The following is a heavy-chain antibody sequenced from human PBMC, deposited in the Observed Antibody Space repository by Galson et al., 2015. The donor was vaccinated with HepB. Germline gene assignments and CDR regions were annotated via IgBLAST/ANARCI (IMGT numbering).Heavy chain of an antibody. CDR2: ISYDGSNK. Sequence: SLRLSCAASGFTFSSYGMHWVRQAPGKGLEWVAVISYDGSNKYYADSVKGRFTISRDNSKNTLYLQMNSLRAEDTAVYYCANTGYGDPNDWYFDLWGRGTLVTVSS. CDR1: GFTFSSYG. V-gene: IGHV3-30*18. CDR3: ANTGYGDPNDWYFDL. J-gene: IGHJ2*01. D-gene: IGHD4-17*01.